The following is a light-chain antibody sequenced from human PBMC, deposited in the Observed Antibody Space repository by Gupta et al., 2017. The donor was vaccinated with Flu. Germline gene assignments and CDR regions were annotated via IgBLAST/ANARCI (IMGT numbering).Light chain of an antibody. V-gene: IGLV2-14*01. CDR3: SSYTSGSTVV. CDR1: SSDIGGYNY. Sequence: QSALTQPASVSGSPAQSITISCTGSSSDIGGYNYVSWYQHEPGKAPKLMIYEVSNRPSGVSNRFSGSKSGNTASLTIFGIQPEDEAHYYCSSYTSGSTVVFGGGTKLTVL. CDR2: EVS. J-gene: IGLJ2*01.